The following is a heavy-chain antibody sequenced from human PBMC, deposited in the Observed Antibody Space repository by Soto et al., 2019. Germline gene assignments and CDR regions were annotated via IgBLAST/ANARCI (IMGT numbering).Heavy chain of an antibody. Sequence: EVQLLESGGGLVQPGGSLRLSCAASGFTFSSYAMSWVRQAPGKGLEWVSAISGSGGSTYYADSVKGRFTISRDDSKNTLYLQMNSLRAEDTAVYYCAKRNWGGWYFDLWGRGTLVTVSS. CDR3: AKRNWGGWYFDL. D-gene: IGHD7-27*01. CDR1: GFTFSSYA. CDR2: ISGSGGST. V-gene: IGHV3-23*01. J-gene: IGHJ2*01.